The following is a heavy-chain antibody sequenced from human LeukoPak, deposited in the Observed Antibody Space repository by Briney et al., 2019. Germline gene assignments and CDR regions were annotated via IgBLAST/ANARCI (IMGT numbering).Heavy chain of an antibody. CDR2: IIPIFGTA. CDR3: ARVPALSRGSFDY. Sequence: GASVKVSCKASGGTFSTYAISWVRQAPGQGLEWMGGIIPIFGTANYAQKFQGRVTITADESTSTAYMELSSLRSEDTAVYYCARVPALSRGSFDYWGQGTLVTVSS. J-gene: IGHJ4*02. CDR1: GGTFSTYA. V-gene: IGHV1-69*13.